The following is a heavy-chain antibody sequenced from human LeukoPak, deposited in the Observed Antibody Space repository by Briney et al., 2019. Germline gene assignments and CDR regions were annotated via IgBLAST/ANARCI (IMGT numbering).Heavy chain of an antibody. CDR2: ISAYNGNT. J-gene: IGHJ4*02. Sequence: ASVKVSCKASGYTFTSYGISWVRQAPGQGLEWMGWISAYNGNTNYAQKLQGRVTMTTDTSTSTAYMELRSLRSDDTAVYYCARAVGPYSSGWYGVLGNAGDYWGQGTLVTVSS. CDR1: GYTFTSYG. D-gene: IGHD6-19*01. CDR3: ARAVGPYSSGWYGVLGNAGDY. V-gene: IGHV1-18*01.